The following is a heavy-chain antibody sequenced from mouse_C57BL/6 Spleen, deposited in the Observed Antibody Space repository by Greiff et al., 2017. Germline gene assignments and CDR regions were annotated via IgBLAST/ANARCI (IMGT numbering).Heavy chain of an antibody. CDR2: IDPSDSYT. D-gene: IGHD1-1*01. CDR3: ARYHYGSSLFDY. CDR1: GYTFTSYW. V-gene: IGHV1-50*01. Sequence: QVQLQQPGAELVKPGASVKLSCKASGYTFTSYWMQWVKQRPGQGLEWIGEIDPSDSYTNYNQKFKGKATLTVDTSSSTAYMQLSSLTSEDSAVYYCARYHYGSSLFDYWGQGTTLTVSS. J-gene: IGHJ2*01.